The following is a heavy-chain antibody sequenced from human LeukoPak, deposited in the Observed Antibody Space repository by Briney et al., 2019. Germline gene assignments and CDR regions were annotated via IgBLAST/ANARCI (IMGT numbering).Heavy chain of an antibody. CDR3: AKDSDGDYVQPSAFDI. Sequence: GGSLRLSCAASGFTFSSYAMSWVRQAPGKGLEWVSAISGSGGSTYYADSVKGRFTISRDNSKNTLYLQMNSLRAEDTAVYYCAKDSDGDYVQPSAFDIWGQGTMVTVSS. CDR1: GFTFSSYA. V-gene: IGHV3-23*01. D-gene: IGHD4-17*01. J-gene: IGHJ3*02. CDR2: ISGSGGST.